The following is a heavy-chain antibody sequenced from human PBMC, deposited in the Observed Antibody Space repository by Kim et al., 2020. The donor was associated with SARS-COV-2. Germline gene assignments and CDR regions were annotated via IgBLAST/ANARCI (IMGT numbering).Heavy chain of an antibody. D-gene: IGHD6-19*01. J-gene: IGHJ2*01. V-gene: IGHV4-34*01. CDR2: INHSGST. Sequence: SETLSLTCAVYGGSFSGYYWSWIRQPPGKGLEWIGEINHSGSTNYNPSLKSRVTISVDTSKNQFSLKLSSVTAADTAVYYCARGLAVAEIRSRPRKKEAFRFDLWGRGTLVTVSS. CDR3: ARGLAVAEIRSRPRKKEAFRFDL. CDR1: GGSFSGYY.